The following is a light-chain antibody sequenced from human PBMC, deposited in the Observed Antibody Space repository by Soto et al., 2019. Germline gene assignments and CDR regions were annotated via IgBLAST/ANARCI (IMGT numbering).Light chain of an antibody. CDR3: QQSYRTPIT. J-gene: IGKJ5*01. Sequence: DIQMTQSPSSLSASVGDRVTITCWTSQTISTYLNWYLHKPGKAPEVLIYAASNLQSGVPSRFSGSGSGTDFTLTISSLQPADSATYYCQQSYRTPITFGQGTRLEI. CDR1: QTISTY. CDR2: AAS. V-gene: IGKV1-39*01.